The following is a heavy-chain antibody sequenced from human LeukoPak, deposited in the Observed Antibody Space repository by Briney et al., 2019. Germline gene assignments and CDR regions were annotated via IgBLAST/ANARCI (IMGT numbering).Heavy chain of an antibody. J-gene: IGHJ6*03. Sequence: GASXXVSCKASGYTFTGYYMHWVRQAPGQGLEWMGWINPNSGGTNYAQKFQGRVTMTRDTSISTAYMELSRLRSDDTAVYYCARVTGYCTNGVCYDYYYYYMDVWGKGTTVTVSS. CDR2: INPNSGGT. V-gene: IGHV1-2*02. CDR3: ARVTGYCTNGVCYDYYYYYMDV. D-gene: IGHD2-8*01. CDR1: GYTFTGYY.